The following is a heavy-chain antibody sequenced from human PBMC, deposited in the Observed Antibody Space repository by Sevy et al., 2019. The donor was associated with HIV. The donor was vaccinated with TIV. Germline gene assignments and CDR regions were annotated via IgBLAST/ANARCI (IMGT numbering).Heavy chain of an antibody. V-gene: IGHV3-48*03. D-gene: IGHD3-10*01. CDR3: NRITLQGEDAFDL. Sequence: GGSLRLSCAASGFIFSSYEMSWVRQAPAKGLEWISYIGSSGSNVYHADSVKGRFTISRDNAQNSLYLQMNSLRVEDTAVYYCNRITLQGEDAFDLWGQGTMVTVSS. CDR1: GFIFSSYE. J-gene: IGHJ3*01. CDR2: IGSSGSNV.